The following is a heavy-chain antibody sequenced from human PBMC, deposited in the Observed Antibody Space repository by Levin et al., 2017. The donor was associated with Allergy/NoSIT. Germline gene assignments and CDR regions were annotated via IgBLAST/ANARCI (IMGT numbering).Heavy chain of an antibody. V-gene: IGHV3-53*01. D-gene: IGHD2-15*01. Sequence: PGGSLRLSCAASGFTISHNSMNWVRQAPGKGLEWVSVISSGGTTHYTDSVKGRFTISRDDSKNTLYLQMNSLRAEDTAVYYCARDTWYDWGQGTLVTVSS. CDR3: ARDTWYD. CDR1: GFTISHNS. J-gene: IGHJ4*02. CDR2: ISSGGTT.